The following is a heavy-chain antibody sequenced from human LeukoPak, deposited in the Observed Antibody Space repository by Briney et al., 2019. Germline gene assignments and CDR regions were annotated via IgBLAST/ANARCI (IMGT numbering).Heavy chain of an antibody. D-gene: IGHD4-17*01. Sequence: PGGSLRLSCAASGFTFSSYWMGWVRQAPGKGLEWVANIKQDGSEKYYVDSVKGRFTISRDNAKNSLYLQMNSLRAEDTAVYYCARDADYGDLDYWGQGTLVTVSS. CDR1: GFTFSSYW. J-gene: IGHJ4*02. CDR2: IKQDGSEK. V-gene: IGHV3-7*03. CDR3: ARDADYGDLDY.